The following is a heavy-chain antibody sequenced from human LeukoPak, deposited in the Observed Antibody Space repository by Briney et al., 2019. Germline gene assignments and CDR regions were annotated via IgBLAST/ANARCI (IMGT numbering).Heavy chain of an antibody. CDR1: AYSISSGYY. Sequence: SETLSLTCTVSAYSISSGYYWGWIRQPPGKGLEWIGSIYHSGSTYYNPSLKSRVTISVDTSKNQFSLKLSSVTAADTAVYYCARVRTGGGDYWGQGTLVTVSS. J-gene: IGHJ4*02. CDR2: IYHSGST. D-gene: IGHD2-15*01. V-gene: IGHV4-38-2*02. CDR3: ARVRTGGGDY.